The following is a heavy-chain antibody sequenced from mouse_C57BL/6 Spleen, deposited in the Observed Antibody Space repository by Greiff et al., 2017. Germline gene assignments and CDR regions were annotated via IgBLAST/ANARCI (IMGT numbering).Heavy chain of an antibody. V-gene: IGHV1-22*01. CDR3: ARRQLRLRGYFDY. D-gene: IGHD3-2*02. Sequence: VQLQQSGPELVKPGASVKMSCKASGYTFTDYNMHWVKQSHGKSLEWIGYINPNNGGTSYNQKFKGKATLTVNKSSSTAYMGLRRLTSEDSAVYYCARRQLRLRGYFDYWGQGTTLTVSS. CDR2: INPNNGGT. CDR1: GYTFTDYN. J-gene: IGHJ2*01.